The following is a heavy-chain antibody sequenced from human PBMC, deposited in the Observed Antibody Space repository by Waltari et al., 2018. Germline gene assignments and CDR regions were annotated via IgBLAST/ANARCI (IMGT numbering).Heavy chain of an antibody. V-gene: IGHV4-38-2*01. J-gene: IGHJ4*02. Sequence: QVQLQESGPGLVKPSETLSLTCAVSGYSISSGYYWGWTRQPPGKGLEWIGSIYHSGSTYYNPSLKSRVTISVDTSKNQFSLKLSSVTAADTAVYYCARWGERVAVAGGFDYWGQGTLVTVSS. CDR2: IYHSGST. CDR1: GYSISSGYY. D-gene: IGHD6-19*01. CDR3: ARWGERVAVAGGFDY.